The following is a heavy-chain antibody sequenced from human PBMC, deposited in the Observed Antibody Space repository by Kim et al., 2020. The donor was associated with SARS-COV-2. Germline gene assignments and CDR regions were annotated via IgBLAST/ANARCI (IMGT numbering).Heavy chain of an antibody. CDR2: IKSKTDGGTT. V-gene: IGHV3-15*01. CDR1: GFTFSNAW. D-gene: IGHD3-10*01. CDR3: TTSLDMVRGVIIDDY. J-gene: IGHJ4*02. Sequence: GGSLRLSCAASGFTFSNAWMSWVRQAPGKGLEWVGRIKSKTDGGTTDYAAPVKGRFTISRDDSKNTLYLQMNSLKTEDTAVYYCTTSLDMVRGVIIDDYWGQGTLVTVSS.